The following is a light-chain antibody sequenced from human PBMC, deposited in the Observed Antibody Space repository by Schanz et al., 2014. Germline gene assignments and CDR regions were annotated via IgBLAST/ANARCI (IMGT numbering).Light chain of an antibody. V-gene: IGKV3-11*01. CDR3: QQRFIWPT. CDR1: QSLSGGY. Sequence: IVLTQSPATLSLSPGDSATLSCRASQSLSGGYLAWYRQKPGQPPRLLIFDTSNRATGIPARFRGSASGTDFTLTISSLEPEDFAVYYCQQRFIWPTFGQGTKLEIK. J-gene: IGKJ2*01. CDR2: DTS.